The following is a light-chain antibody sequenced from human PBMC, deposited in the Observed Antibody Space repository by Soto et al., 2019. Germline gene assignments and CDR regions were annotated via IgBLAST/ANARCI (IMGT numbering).Light chain of an antibody. J-gene: IGKJ4*01. CDR3: QQYGRSPHA. V-gene: IGKV3-20*01. CDR2: GAS. CDR1: QSVSSSY. Sequence: EIVLTHSPGTLSLSPGERATLSCRASQSVSSSYLAWYQQKPGQAPRLLIYGASSRATGIPDRFSGSGCGTNFTLTISRLEPEDLAVYYCQQYGRSPHAFGGGTKVDIK.